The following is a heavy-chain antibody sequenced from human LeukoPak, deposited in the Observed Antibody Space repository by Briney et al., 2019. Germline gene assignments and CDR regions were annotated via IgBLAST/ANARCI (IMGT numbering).Heavy chain of an antibody. V-gene: IGHV3-7*03. CDR1: GFTFSSYW. CDR3: AKGRGYSYLSQIDY. Sequence: PGGSLRLSCAASGFTFSSYWMSWVRQAPGKGLEWVANIKQDGSEKYYVDSVKGRFTISRDNAKNSLYLQMNSLRAEDMALYYCAKGRGYSYLSQIDYWGQGTLVTVSS. CDR2: IKQDGSEK. J-gene: IGHJ4*02. D-gene: IGHD5-18*01.